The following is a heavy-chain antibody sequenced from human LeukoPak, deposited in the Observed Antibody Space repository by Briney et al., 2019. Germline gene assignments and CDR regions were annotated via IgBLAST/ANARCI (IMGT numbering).Heavy chain of an antibody. CDR1: GYTFTSYG. D-gene: IGHD2-8*01. CDR3: AREDILGYCTNGVCPGAAFDI. V-gene: IGHV1-18*01. Sequence: ASVKVSCKASGYTFTSYGISWVRQAPGQGLEWMGWISAYNGNTNYAQKLQGRVTMTTDTSSSTAYMELRSLRSDDTAVYYCAREDILGYCTNGVCPGAAFDIWGQGTMVTVSS. J-gene: IGHJ3*02. CDR2: ISAYNGNT.